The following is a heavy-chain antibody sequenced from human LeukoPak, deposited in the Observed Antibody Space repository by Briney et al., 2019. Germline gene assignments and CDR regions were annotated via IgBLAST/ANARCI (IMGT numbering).Heavy chain of an antibody. D-gene: IGHD3-22*01. CDR2: ISYDGSNK. V-gene: IGHV3-30*04. Sequence: GRSLRLSCAASGFTFSSYAMHWVRQAPGKGLEWVAVISYDGSNKYYADSVKGRFTISRDNSKNTLYLQMNSLRAKDTAVYYCARDRYYDSSGYYYFDYWGQGTLVTVSS. CDR1: GFTFSSYA. CDR3: ARDRYYDSSGYYYFDY. J-gene: IGHJ4*02.